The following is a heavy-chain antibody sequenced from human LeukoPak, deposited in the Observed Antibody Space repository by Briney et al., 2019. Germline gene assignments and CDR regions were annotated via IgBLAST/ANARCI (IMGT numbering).Heavy chain of an antibody. Sequence: GASVKVSCKASGYSFSYFGINWVRQAPGQGLEWMGRIIPILGIANYAQKFQGRVTITADKSTSTAYMELSSLRSEDTAVYYCARVMVRGVPDYWGQGTLVTVSS. V-gene: IGHV1-69*04. CDR3: ARVMVRGVPDY. CDR2: IIPILGIA. J-gene: IGHJ4*02. CDR1: GYSFSYFG. D-gene: IGHD3-10*01.